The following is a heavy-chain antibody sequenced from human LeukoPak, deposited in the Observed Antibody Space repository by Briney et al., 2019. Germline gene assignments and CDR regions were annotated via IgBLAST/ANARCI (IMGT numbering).Heavy chain of an antibody. V-gene: IGHV1-2*02. D-gene: IGHD5-18*01. J-gene: IGHJ4*02. CDR1: GYTFSGYY. Sequence: ASVKVSCKASGYTFSGYYMHWVRQAPGQGLEWMGWINPNSGGTNYAQKFQGRVTMTRDTSISTAYMELSRLRSDDTAVYYCARGRHTAMVTGLDYWGQGTLVTVSS. CDR3: ARGRHTAMVTGLDY. CDR2: INPNSGGT.